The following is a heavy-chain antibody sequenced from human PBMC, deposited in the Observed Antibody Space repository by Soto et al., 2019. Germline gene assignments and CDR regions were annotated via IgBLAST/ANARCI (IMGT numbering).Heavy chain of an antibody. CDR3: ARGGSGSYFPPLTKNYYYYGMDV. J-gene: IGHJ6*02. CDR1: GGYISSGGYY. Sequence: PSETLSLTCTVSGGYISSGGYYWSWIRQHPGKGLEWIGYIYYSGSTYYNPSLKSRVTISVDTSKNQFSLKLSSVTAADTAVYYCARGGSGSYFPPLTKNYYYYGMDVWGQGTTVTVSS. CDR2: IYYSGST. D-gene: IGHD3-10*01. V-gene: IGHV4-31*03.